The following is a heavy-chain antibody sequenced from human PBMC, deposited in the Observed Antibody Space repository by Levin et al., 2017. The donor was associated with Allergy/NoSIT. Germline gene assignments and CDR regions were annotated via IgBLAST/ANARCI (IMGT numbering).Heavy chain of an antibody. J-gene: IGHJ2*01. CDR2: INPNSGGR. D-gene: IGHD2-15*01. CDR1: GYTFTDYY. CDR3: ARDRGGGYCSGGSCYSWSFDL. V-gene: IGHV1-2*02. Sequence: PGASVKVSCKASGYTFTDYYMHWVRQAPGQGPEWMGWINPNSGGRNYAQNFQGRVTMTRDRSITTAYMELSRLRSDDTAVYYCARDRGGGYCSGGSCYSWSFDLWGRGTLVTVSS.